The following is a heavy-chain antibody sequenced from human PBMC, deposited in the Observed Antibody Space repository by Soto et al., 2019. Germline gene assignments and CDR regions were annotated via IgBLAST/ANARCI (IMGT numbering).Heavy chain of an antibody. D-gene: IGHD2-2*01. CDR2: ISYDGSNK. V-gene: IGHV3-30*03. CDR3: ARTDIVLVPAARGYYYYYYGMDV. CDR1: GFTFSSYG. J-gene: IGHJ6*02. Sequence: GGSLRLSXAASGFTFSSYGMHWVRQAQGKGLEWVAVISYDGSNKYYADSVKGRFTISRDNSKNTLYLQMNSLRAEDTAVYYCARTDIVLVPAARGYYYYYYGMDVWGQGTMVTVSS.